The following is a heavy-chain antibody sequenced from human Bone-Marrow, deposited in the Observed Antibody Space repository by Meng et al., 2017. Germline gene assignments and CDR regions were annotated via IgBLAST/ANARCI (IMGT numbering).Heavy chain of an antibody. CDR3: ARVGVVVITPNWFDP. Sequence: QAHLQRGGTGLSKPSVTLPPSCAVYGGSVSGSSWRWFRQPPGKGLEWIGEINHSGSTNYNPSLKSRVTISVDTSKNQFSLKLSSVTAADTAVYYCARVGVVVITPNWFDPWGQGTLVTAPQ. J-gene: IGHJ5*02. D-gene: IGHD3-22*01. CDR1: GGSVSGSS. V-gene: IGHV4-34*01. CDR2: INHSGST.